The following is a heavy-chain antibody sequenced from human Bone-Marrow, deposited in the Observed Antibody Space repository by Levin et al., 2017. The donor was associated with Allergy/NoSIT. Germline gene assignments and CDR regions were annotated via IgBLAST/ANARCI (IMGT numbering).Heavy chain of an antibody. J-gene: IGHJ6*02. CDR1: EFIVGSHY. Sequence: GESLKISCAASEFIVGSHYMSWVRQAPGKGLDWVSVIHSRGGAYYADSVKGRFTISRDISKNTLYLQMSGLRVEDTAVYFCVARSNGLDVWGQGTTVTVSS. CDR3: VARSNGLDV. D-gene: IGHD5-12*01. V-gene: IGHV3-66*01. CDR2: IHSRGGA.